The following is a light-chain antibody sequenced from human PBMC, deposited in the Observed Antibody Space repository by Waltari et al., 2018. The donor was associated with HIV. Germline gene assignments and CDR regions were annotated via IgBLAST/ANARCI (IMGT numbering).Light chain of an antibody. J-gene: IGLJ2*01. CDR1: NIASES. Sequence: SYVLTQPPSVSVAPGETAKITCGGDNIASESVSWYQQKAGQAPVLVIYYDTDRPTGIPGGFSGSTSENTATLTISRVEAGDEADYHCQVWLSSSDHPVFGGGTKLTVL. CDR3: QVWLSSSDHPV. V-gene: IGLV3-21*04. CDR2: YDT.